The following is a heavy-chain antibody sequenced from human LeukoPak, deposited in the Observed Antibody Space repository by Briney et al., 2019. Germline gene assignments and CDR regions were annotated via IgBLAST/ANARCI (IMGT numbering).Heavy chain of an antibody. Sequence: GGSLRLSCAASGFTFSSYSMNWVRQAPGKGLEWVAFIRYDGSNKYYADSVKGRFTISRDNSKNTLYLQMNSLRAEDTAVYYCAKDGWEMLGFEYWGQGTLVTVSS. CDR2: IRYDGSNK. J-gene: IGHJ4*02. V-gene: IGHV3-30*02. CDR3: AKDGWEMLGFEY. CDR1: GFTFSSYS. D-gene: IGHD2-15*01.